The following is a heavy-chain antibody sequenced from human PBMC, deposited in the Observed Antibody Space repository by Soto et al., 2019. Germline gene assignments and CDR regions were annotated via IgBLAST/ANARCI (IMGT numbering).Heavy chain of an antibody. Sequence: GGSLRLSCAASGFTFSSYWMSWVRQAPGKGLEWVSYISTSSNSMYYADSVKGRFTISRDNAKNSLYLQMNSLRAEDTAVYYCARDHLSSGSLVDYWGQGTLVTVSS. J-gene: IGHJ4*02. V-gene: IGHV3-48*04. CDR2: ISTSSNSM. CDR1: GFTFSSYW. CDR3: ARDHLSSGSLVDY. D-gene: IGHD6-19*01.